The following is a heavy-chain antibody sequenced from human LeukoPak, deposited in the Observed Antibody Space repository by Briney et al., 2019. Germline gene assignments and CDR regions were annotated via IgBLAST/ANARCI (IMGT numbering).Heavy chain of an antibody. CDR3: ARDHYDFADFGRLGWFDP. CDR2: IFHNGNT. CDR1: GGSISSGTYS. Sequence: SETLSLTCAVSGGSISSGTYSWSWIRQPPGKGLEWIGYIFHNGNTHYNPSLKSRVTVSIDKSKNQFSLRLSSVTAADTAVYYCARDHYDFADFGRLGWFDPWGQGTLVTVSS. D-gene: IGHD3-3*01. V-gene: IGHV4-30-2*01. J-gene: IGHJ5*02.